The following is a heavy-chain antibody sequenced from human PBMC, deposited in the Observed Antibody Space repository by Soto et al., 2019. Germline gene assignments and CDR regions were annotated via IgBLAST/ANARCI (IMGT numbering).Heavy chain of an antibody. CDR1: GYTFTNYA. J-gene: IGHJ4*02. CDR3: ARIRSRSSWYSFDY. V-gene: IGHV1-3*01. Sequence: ASVKVSCKASGYTFTNYAIHWVRQAPGQRLEWMGWIDGGNGNTKYSQKFQGRVTITRDTSASTAYMELSSLRSEDTAVYYCARIRSRSSWYSFDYWGQGTLVTVSS. CDR2: IDGGNGNT. D-gene: IGHD6-13*01.